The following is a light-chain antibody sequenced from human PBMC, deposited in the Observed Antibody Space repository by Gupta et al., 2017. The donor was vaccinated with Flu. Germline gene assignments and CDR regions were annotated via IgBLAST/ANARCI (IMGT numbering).Light chain of an antibody. CDR3: AAWDDSLNGFYV. V-gene: IGLV1-44*01. CDR1: SSNIGSNP. Sequence: QSVLTQPPSASGTPGQRVTISCSGSSSNIGSNPVNWYQQLPRTAPKLLIYSNSQRPSGVPDRFFGSKSGTSASLAIGGLQSEDEADYYCAAWDDSLNGFYVFGTGTKVTVL. CDR2: SNS. J-gene: IGLJ1*01.